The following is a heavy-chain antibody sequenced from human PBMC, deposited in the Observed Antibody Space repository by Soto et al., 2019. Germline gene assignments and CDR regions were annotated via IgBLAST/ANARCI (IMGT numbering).Heavy chain of an antibody. Sequence: GESVKRSGEGCGGRVSRYWRGWERQMTGKGLEWMGIIYPGDSDTRYSPSFQGQVTISADKSISTAYLQWSSLKASDTAMYYCARRGHSSSTSCQAGLEFDYWGQGTLVTVSS. V-gene: IGHV5-51*01. CDR1: GGRVSRYW. D-gene: IGHD2-2*01. J-gene: IGHJ4*02. CDR3: ARRGHSSSTSCQAGLEFDY. CDR2: IYPGDSDT.